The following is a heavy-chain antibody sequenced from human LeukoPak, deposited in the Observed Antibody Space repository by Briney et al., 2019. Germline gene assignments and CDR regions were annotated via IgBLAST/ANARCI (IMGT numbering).Heavy chain of an antibody. J-gene: IGHJ6*02. CDR3: AKDDIVVVPAALGTYYYGMDV. D-gene: IGHD2-2*01. V-gene: IGHV3-30*02. Sequence: GGSLRLSCAASGFTFSSYGMHWVRQAPGKGLEWVAFIRYDGSNKYYADSVKGRFTISRDNSKNTLYLQMNSLRAEDTAVYYCAKDDIVVVPAALGTYYYGMDVWGQGTTVTVSS. CDR2: IRYDGSNK. CDR1: GFTFSSYG.